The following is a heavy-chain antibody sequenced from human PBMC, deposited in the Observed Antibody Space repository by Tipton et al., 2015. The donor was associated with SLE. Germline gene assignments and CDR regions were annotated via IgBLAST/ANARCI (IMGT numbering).Heavy chain of an antibody. V-gene: IGHV4-59*01. J-gene: IGHJ4*02. CDR2: IYYSGST. CDR1: GGSFSGYY. Sequence: TLSLTCAVYGGSFSGYYWSWIRQPPGKGLEWIGYIYYSGSTNYNPSLKSRVTISVDTSKNQFSLKLRSVTAADTAVYYCARDPYGPLDYWGQGTLVTVSS. D-gene: IGHD2-8*01. CDR3: ARDPYGPLDY.